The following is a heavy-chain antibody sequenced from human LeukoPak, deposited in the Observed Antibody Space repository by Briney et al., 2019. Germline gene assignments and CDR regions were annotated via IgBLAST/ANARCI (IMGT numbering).Heavy chain of an antibody. Sequence: SETLSLTCTVSGGSITGYYWSRIRQPPGKGLEYIGYIYYSGSTNYNPSLKSRVTISVDTSKNQFSLKLSSVTAADTAVYYCARADATGAFDIWGQGTMVTVSS. CDR3: ARADATGAFDI. CDR1: GGSITGYY. CDR2: IYYSGST. V-gene: IGHV4-59*01. J-gene: IGHJ3*02.